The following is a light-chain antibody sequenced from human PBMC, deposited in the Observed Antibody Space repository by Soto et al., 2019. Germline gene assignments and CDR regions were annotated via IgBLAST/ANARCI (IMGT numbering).Light chain of an antibody. V-gene: IGLV1-44*01. CDR1: YSNIGIND. J-gene: IGLJ2*01. Sequence: QAVVTQPPSASGTPGQRVTVSCSGTYSNIGINDVHWYRQLSGTAPQILIYDTSQRATGVPDRFSGYRSGTSASLVISGLQTEDEADYHCAAWDDSLNGPAFGGGTKVTVL. CDR3: AAWDDSLNGPA. CDR2: DTS.